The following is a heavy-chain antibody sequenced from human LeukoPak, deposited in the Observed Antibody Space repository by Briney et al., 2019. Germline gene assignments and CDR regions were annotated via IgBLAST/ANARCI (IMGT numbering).Heavy chain of an antibody. Sequence: GTLRFSCAGSGITRSNYGMRRVRQAPGKGLEWVAGIRGSDGSTNYADSVKGRLTISRDNSKNTLYLQMNSLRDEDTALYYCAKALGSYSRGHFDYWGQGTLVTVSS. D-gene: IGHD1-26*01. CDR2: IRGSDGST. CDR1: GITRSNYG. V-gene: IGHV3-23*01. J-gene: IGHJ4*02. CDR3: AKALGSYSRGHFDY.